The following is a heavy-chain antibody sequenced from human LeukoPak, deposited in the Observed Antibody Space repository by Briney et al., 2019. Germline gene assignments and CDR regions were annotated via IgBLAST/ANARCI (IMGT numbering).Heavy chain of an antibody. CDR3: ARDSGRYGYYMDV. CDR2: ISFSGSYI. D-gene: IGHD1-26*01. J-gene: IGHJ6*04. Sequence: GGSLRLSCAASGFTFTTYGFNWVRQAPGKGLEWVSSISFSGSYIYYADSVKGRFTISRDNAKNSVYLQMNSLRDDDTAVYYCARDSGRYGYYMDVWGKGTTVTVSS. CDR1: GFTFTTYG. V-gene: IGHV3-21*01.